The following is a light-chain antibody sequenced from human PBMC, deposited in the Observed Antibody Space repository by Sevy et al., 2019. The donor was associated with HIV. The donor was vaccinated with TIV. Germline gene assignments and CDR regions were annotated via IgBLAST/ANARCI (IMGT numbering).Light chain of an antibody. CDR1: SSNIGPNP. J-gene: IGLJ1*01. V-gene: IGLV1-44*01. Sequence: QSVLTQPPSASGTPGQRVTISCSGSSSNIGPNPVNWYQQLPGTAPKVLIYCNIQRPSGVPDRFSGSRSGTSASLAISGLQSEDEADYYCAAWDDSLNGYVFGTGTKVTV. CDR3: AAWDDSLNGYV. CDR2: CNI.